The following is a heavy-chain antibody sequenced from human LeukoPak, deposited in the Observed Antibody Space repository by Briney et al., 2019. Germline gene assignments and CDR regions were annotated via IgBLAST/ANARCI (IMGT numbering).Heavy chain of an antibody. Sequence: ASVKVSCKASGYTFTSYYMHWVRQAPGQGLEWMGIINPSGGSTSYAQKFQGRVTMTRDTSISTAYMELSRLRSDDTAVYYCARVRDSYGSPFHFDYWGQGTLVTVSS. D-gene: IGHD5-18*01. J-gene: IGHJ4*02. CDR2: INPSGGST. CDR3: ARVRDSYGSPFHFDY. CDR1: GYTFTSYY. V-gene: IGHV1-46*01.